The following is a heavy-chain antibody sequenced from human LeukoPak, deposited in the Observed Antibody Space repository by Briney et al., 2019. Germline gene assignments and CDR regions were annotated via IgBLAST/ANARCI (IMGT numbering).Heavy chain of an antibody. D-gene: IGHD3-22*01. CDR1: GFTFSSYS. CDR2: IYSGGST. Sequence: GGSLRLSCAASGFTFSSYSMNWVRQAPGKGLEWVSVIYSGGSTYYADSVKGRFTISRDNSKNTLYLQVNSLRAEDTAVYYCARDHRYYDSSGYYYSPYFDYWGQGTLVTVSS. J-gene: IGHJ4*02. CDR3: ARDHRYYDSSGYYYSPYFDY. V-gene: IGHV3-66*01.